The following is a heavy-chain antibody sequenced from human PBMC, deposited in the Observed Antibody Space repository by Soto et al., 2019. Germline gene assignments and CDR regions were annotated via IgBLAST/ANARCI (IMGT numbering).Heavy chain of an antibody. CDR1: GFTFSSYW. CDR3: ARGGVVSYGMDV. V-gene: IGHV3-74*01. J-gene: IGHJ6*02. CDR2: ITSDGSST. Sequence: DVQLVESGGGLVQPGGSLRLSCAASGFTFSSYWMHWVRQAPGQGLVWVSRITSDGSSTSYADSVKGRFTISRDNAKNTLYLQMNSLRAADTAVYYCARGGVVSYGMDVWGQGTTVTVSS. D-gene: IGHD3-3*01.